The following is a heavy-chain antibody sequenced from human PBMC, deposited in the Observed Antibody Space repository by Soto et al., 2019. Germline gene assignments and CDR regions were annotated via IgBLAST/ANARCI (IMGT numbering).Heavy chain of an antibody. CDR3: ARELPTTIRGGYYYSYGMDV. Sequence: EVQLVESGGGLVQPGGSLRLSCAASGFILSSYWMHWVRQVPGKGLVWVSRLHSDGSTTTYEGSVKGRFTISRDNAKNTLYLQMNSLRAEDTAVYYCARELPTTIRGGYYYSYGMDVWGQGATVTVSS. CDR1: GFILSSYW. V-gene: IGHV3-74*03. J-gene: IGHJ6*02. CDR2: LHSDGSTT. D-gene: IGHD2-2*02.